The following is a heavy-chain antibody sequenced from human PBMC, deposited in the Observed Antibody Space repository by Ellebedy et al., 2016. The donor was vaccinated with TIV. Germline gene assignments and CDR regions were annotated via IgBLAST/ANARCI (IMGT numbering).Heavy chain of an antibody. J-gene: IGHJ3*02. Sequence: MPSETLSLTCTVSGGSISSYYWSWIRQPAGKGLEWIGRIYTSGSTNYNPSLKSRVTMSVDTSKNQFSLKLSSVTAADTAVYYCASTPRWVQLADAFDIWGQGTMVTVSS. CDR1: GGSISSYY. V-gene: IGHV4-4*07. CDR3: ASTPRWVQLADAFDI. D-gene: IGHD6-13*01. CDR2: IYTSGST.